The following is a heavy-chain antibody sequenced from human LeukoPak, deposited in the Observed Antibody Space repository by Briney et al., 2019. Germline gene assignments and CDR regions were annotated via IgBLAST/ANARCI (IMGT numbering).Heavy chain of an antibody. J-gene: IGHJ4*02. V-gene: IGHV4-59*01. CDR1: GGSISSYY. D-gene: IGHD3-10*01. CDR2: IYYSGST. CDR3: ARELLRGFDY. Sequence: SETLSLTCTVSGGSISSYYWSWIRQPPGKGLEWIGYIYYSGSTNYNPSLKSRVTISVDTSKNQLSLKLSSVTAADTAVYYCARELLRGFDYWGQGTLVTVSS.